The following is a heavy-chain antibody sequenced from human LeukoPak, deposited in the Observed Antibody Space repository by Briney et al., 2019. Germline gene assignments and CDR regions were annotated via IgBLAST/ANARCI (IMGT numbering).Heavy chain of an antibody. J-gene: IGHJ4*02. Sequence: SETLSLTCTVSGGSISSYYWSWIRQPPGKGLEWIGYIYYSGSTNYNPSLKSRVTISVDTSKNQFSLKLSSVTAADTAVYYCARYRETTGVISCYFDYWGQGTLVTVSS. CDR1: GGSISSYY. CDR3: ARYRETTGVISCYFDY. D-gene: IGHD4-23*01. V-gene: IGHV4-59*12. CDR2: IYYSGST.